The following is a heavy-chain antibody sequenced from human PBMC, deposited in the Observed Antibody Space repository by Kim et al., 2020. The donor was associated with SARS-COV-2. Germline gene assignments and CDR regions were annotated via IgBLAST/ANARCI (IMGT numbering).Heavy chain of an antibody. V-gene: IGHV3-23*01. CDR3: AKGRGSGWTHFIDY. Sequence: GGSLRLSCAASGFTFSSYAMSWVRQAPGKGLEWVSAISGSGGSTYYADSVKGRFTISRDNSKNTLYLQMNSLRAEDTAVYYCAKGRGSGWTHFIDYWGQGTLVTVSS. J-gene: IGHJ4*02. CDR1: GFTFSSYA. D-gene: IGHD6-19*01. CDR2: ISGSGGST.